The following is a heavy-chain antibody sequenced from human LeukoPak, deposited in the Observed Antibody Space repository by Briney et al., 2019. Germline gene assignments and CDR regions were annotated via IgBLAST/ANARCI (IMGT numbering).Heavy chain of an antibody. CDR3: ARDPGSSSFDY. CDR1: GFTFSSFW. Sequence: PGGSLRLSCVASGFTFSSFWMSWVRQAPGKGLEFVANIDQDGSVRNYVDSVKGRFIISRDNAKNSLYLQMVSLRAEDTAVYFCARDPGSSSFDYWGLGTPVTVSS. D-gene: IGHD6-13*01. CDR2: IDQDGSVR. J-gene: IGHJ4*02. V-gene: IGHV3-7*01.